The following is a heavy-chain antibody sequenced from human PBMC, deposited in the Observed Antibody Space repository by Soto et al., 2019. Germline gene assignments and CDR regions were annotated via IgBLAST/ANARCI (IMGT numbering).Heavy chain of an antibody. CDR3: ARANGGAAAGNYYYYYGMDV. Sequence: ASVKVSCKASGYTFTSYYMHWVRQAPGQGLEWMGIINPSGGSTSYAQKFQGRVTMTRDTSTSTVYMELSSLRSEDTAVYYCARANGGAAAGNYYYYYGMDVWGQGTTVTVSS. V-gene: IGHV1-46*01. CDR1: GYTFTSYY. CDR2: INPSGGST. D-gene: IGHD6-13*01. J-gene: IGHJ6*02.